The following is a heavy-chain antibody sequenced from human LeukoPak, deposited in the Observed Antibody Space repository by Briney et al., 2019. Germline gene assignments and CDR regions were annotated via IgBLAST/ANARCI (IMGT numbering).Heavy chain of an antibody. CDR1: GYSISSGYY. CDR3: ARGDDFWSGYNFDY. CDR2: IYHSGST. Sequence: SETLSLTCIVSGYSISSGYYWGWIRQPPGKGLEWIGSIYHSGSTYYNPSLKSRVTISVDTSKNQFSLKLSSVTAADTAVYYCARGDDFWSGYNFDYWGQGTLVTVSS. D-gene: IGHD3-3*01. V-gene: IGHV4-38-2*02. J-gene: IGHJ4*02.